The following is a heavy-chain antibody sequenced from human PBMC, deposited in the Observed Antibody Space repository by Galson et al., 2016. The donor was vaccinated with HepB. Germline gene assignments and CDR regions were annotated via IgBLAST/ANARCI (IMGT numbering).Heavy chain of an antibody. V-gene: IGHV4-4*02. CDR3: ARQRVVITTRSDYYYYGLDV. D-gene: IGHD3-22*01. CDR2: VYHSGST. CDR1: GDFINSSNW. J-gene: IGHJ6*02. Sequence: SETLSLTCAVSGDFINSSNWWIWVRQPPGKGLEWIGEVYHSGSTNFNPSLKSRVTISADKSKNQFSLRLTSVTAADTAIYYCARQRVVITTRSDYYYYGLDVWGRGTTVTVSS.